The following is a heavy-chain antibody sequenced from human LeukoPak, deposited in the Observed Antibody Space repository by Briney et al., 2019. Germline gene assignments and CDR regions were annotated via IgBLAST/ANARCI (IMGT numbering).Heavy chain of an antibody. J-gene: IGHJ3*02. Sequence: PSETLSLTCTVSGGSISSGDYYWSWIRQPPGKGLEWIGYIYYSGSTYYNPSLKSRVTISVDASKNQFSLKLSSVTAADTAVYYCARDHCGGGCYGSDAFDIWGQGTMVTVSS. CDR2: IYYSGST. CDR1: GGSISSGDYY. CDR3: ARDHCGGGCYGSDAFDI. D-gene: IGHD2-21*02. V-gene: IGHV4-30-4*01.